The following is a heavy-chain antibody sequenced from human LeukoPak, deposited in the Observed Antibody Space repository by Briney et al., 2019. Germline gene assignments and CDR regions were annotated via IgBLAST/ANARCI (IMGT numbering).Heavy chain of an antibody. D-gene: IGHD3-22*01. CDR1: GFTFSSYA. CDR2: ISGSGGST. Sequence: GGSLRLSCAASGFTFSSYAMSWVRQAPGKGLEWVSAISGSGGSTYYADSVKGRFTISRDNSKNTLYLQMNSLRAEDTAVDYCAKDLITMIVVADAFDIWGQGTMVTVSS. J-gene: IGHJ3*02. V-gene: IGHV3-23*01. CDR3: AKDLITMIVVADAFDI.